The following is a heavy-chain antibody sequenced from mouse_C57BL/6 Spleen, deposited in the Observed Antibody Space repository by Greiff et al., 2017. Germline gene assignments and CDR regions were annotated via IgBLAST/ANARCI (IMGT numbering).Heavy chain of an antibody. Sequence: QVQLQQPGAELVKPGASVKMSCKASSYTFTSYWITWVKQRPGQGLEWIGDIYPGSGSTNYNEKFKSKATLTVDKSSSTAYMQLSSLTSEDSAVYYCARGDATGYMDVWGKGTTVTVSS. D-gene: IGHD1-1*01. CDR1: SYTFTSYW. V-gene: IGHV1-55*01. CDR2: IYPGSGST. J-gene: IGHJ1*03. CDR3: ARGDATGYMDV.